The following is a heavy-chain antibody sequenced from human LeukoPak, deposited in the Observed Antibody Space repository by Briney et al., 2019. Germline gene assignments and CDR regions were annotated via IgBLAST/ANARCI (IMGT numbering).Heavy chain of an antibody. CDR1: GFTFSSFW. D-gene: IGHD2-15*01. CDR2: IKEDGSQK. V-gene: IGHV3-7*03. J-gene: IGHJ4*02. Sequence: PGGSLRLSCAASGFTFSSFWMTWVRQAPGKGLEWVANIKEDGSQKYYVDSVKGRFTISRDNAKNSLFLQTNSLRADDTAVYYCAKGYCSGGSCYPSALDYWGQGTLVTVSS. CDR3: AKGYCSGGSCYPSALDY.